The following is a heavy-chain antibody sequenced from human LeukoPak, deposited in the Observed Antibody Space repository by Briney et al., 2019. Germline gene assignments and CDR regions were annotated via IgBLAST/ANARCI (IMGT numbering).Heavy chain of an antibody. V-gene: IGHV1-69*13. CDR1: GGTFSSYA. Sequence: GASVKVSCEASGGTFSSYAISWVRQAPGQGLEWMGGIIPIFGTANYAQKFQGRVTITADESTSTAYMELSSLRSEDTAVYYCARSAAIGRWFDPWGQGTLVTVSS. J-gene: IGHJ5*02. D-gene: IGHD2-2*02. CDR3: ARSAAIGRWFDP. CDR2: IIPIFGTA.